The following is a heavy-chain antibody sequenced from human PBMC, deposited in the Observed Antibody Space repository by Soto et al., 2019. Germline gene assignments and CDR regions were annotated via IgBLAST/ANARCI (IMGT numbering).Heavy chain of an antibody. J-gene: IGHJ4*02. CDR1: GYTFSNYD. CDR3: EKVSRKGSAIDFDY. V-gene: IGHV1-8*01. D-gene: IGHD3-10*01. CDR2: VNPNNGDT. Sequence: QVQLVQSGAELKKPGASVKVSCKASGYTFSNYDMNWVRQATGQGPEWLGWVNPNNGDTGFAQKFQGRVTLTTDISTTPAYMELTSLRSEDTAIYYCEKVSRKGSAIDFDYWGQGTLITVSP.